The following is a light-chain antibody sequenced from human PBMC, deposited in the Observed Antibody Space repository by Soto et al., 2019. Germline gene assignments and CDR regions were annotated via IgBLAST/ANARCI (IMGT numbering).Light chain of an antibody. CDR1: QSVNSN. CDR2: GAS. V-gene: IGKV3-15*01. J-gene: IGKJ1*01. Sequence: ETVITHSPATVSVSPGERATLSCRASQSVNSNLALYQQKLGQAPRVLIYGASTRATGIPDRFSGSGSGTEFILTISSLQSEDFAVYHCQHYLNWPWTFGQGTKVDI. CDR3: QHYLNWPWT.